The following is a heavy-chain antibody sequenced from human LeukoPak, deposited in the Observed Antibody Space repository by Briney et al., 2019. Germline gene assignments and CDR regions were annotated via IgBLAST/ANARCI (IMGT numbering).Heavy chain of an antibody. CDR3: ARRRDGYNYVGTDY. D-gene: IGHD5-24*01. J-gene: IGHJ4*02. CDR1: GYNFTNYW. Sequence: GESLKISCKGSGYNFTNYWIGWVRQMPGKGLEWMGIIYPGDSDTTYSPSFQGQVTISADKSISTAYLQWSSLKAPDTAMYYCARRRDGYNYVGTDYWGQGTLVTVSS. CDR2: IYPGDSDT. V-gene: IGHV5-51*01.